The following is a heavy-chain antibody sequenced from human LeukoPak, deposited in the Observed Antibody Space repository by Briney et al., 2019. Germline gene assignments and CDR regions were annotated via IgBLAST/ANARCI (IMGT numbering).Heavy chain of an antibody. Sequence: GGSLRLSCAASGFTFSTYWMSWVRQAPGKGLEWVANIKQDGSEKYYVDSVKGRFTISRDNAKNSLYLQMSSLRPEDTAVYYCARDHGVRGVIIINWFDPWGQGTLVTVSS. V-gene: IGHV3-7*03. D-gene: IGHD3-10*01. CDR3: ARDHGVRGVIIINWFDP. CDR1: GFTFSTYW. J-gene: IGHJ5*02. CDR2: IKQDGSEK.